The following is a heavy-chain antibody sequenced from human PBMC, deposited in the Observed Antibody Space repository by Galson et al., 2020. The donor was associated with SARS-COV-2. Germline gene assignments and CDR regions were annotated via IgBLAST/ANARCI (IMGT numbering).Heavy chain of an antibody. Sequence: GGSLRLSCAASGFTVSSNYMSWVRQAPGKGLEWVSVIYSGGSTYYADSVKGRFTISRDNSKNTLYLQMNSLRAEDTAVYYCARAKYSSGFSLDYWGQGTLVTVSS. D-gene: IGHD6-19*01. J-gene: IGHJ4*02. CDR3: ARAKYSSGFSLDY. V-gene: IGHV3-66*01. CDR1: GFTVSSNY. CDR2: IYSGGST.